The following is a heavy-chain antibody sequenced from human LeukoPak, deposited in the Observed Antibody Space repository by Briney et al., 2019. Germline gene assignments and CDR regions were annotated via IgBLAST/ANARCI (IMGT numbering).Heavy chain of an antibody. Sequence: GGSLRLSCAASGCTFSSYAMSWVRQAPGKGLEWVSAISGSGGSTYYADSVKGRFTISRDNSKNTLYLQMNSLRAEDTAVYYCAKAHTYYYDSSGYYILVWGQGTLVSVSS. D-gene: IGHD3-22*01. CDR2: ISGSGGST. CDR3: AKAHTYYYDSSGYYILV. CDR1: GCTFSSYA. V-gene: IGHV3-23*01. J-gene: IGHJ4*02.